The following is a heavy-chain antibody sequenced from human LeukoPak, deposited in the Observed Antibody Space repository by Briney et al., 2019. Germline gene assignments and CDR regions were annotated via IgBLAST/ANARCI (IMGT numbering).Heavy chain of an antibody. Sequence: SVKVSCKASGGTFSSYLISWVRQAPGQGLEWMGGIIPIIGTADYIQKFQDRVTITADESTTTSYMELRSLRSDDTAVYYCARDVVGAYGTKALDDWGQGTLVTVSA. D-gene: IGHD1-26*01. J-gene: IGHJ4*02. CDR1: GGTFSSYL. CDR3: ARDVVGAYGTKALDD. CDR2: IIPIIGTA. V-gene: IGHV1-69*13.